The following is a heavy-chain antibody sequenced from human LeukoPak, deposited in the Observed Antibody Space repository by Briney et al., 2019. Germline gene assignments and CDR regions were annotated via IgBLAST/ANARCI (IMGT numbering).Heavy chain of an antibody. Sequence: GASVKVSCKASGGTFISYAISWVRQAPGQGLEWMGGIIPIFGTANYAQKFQGRVTITADESTSTAYMELSSLRSEDTAVYYCARPAMTTVTTPLRDWGQGTLVTVSS. J-gene: IGHJ4*02. CDR2: IIPIFGTA. CDR3: ARPAMTTVTTPLRD. V-gene: IGHV1-69*13. D-gene: IGHD4-17*01. CDR1: GGTFISYA.